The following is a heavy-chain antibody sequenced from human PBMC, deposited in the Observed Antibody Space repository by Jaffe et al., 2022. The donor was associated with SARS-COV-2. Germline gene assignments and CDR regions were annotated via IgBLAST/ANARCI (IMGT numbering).Heavy chain of an antibody. CDR2: TSYDGSKK. CDR3: VKEYIARVYGMDV. Sequence: QVHLVESGGGVVQPGRSLRLSCAASGFSFSSYGMYWVRQLPGKGLEWVAFTSYDGSKKSYSDSVEGRFTISRDNSKNTLYLQMNSLKSEDTAVYYCVKEYIARVYGMDVWGQGTTVIVS. J-gene: IGHJ6*02. CDR1: GFSFSSYG. D-gene: IGHD5-18*01. V-gene: IGHV3-30*18.